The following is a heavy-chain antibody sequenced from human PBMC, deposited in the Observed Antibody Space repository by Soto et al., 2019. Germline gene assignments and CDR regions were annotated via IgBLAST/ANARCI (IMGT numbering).Heavy chain of an antibody. J-gene: IGHJ4*02. CDR1: GFTFDDYA. Sequence: EVQLEESGGALVQPGRSLRLSCAVSGFTFDDYAMHWVRQVLWKGLEWVSSISWNSGNIGYADSVKGRFTTSRDNAKNSLYLQMNSLRPEDTSLYYCVRSKGGYSYGTPFDYWGQGTLVTVSS. D-gene: IGHD5-18*01. CDR3: VRSKGGYSYGTPFDY. V-gene: IGHV3-9*01. CDR2: ISWNSGNI.